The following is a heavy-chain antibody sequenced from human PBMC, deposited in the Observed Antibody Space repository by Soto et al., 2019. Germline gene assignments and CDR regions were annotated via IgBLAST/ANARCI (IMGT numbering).Heavy chain of an antibody. D-gene: IGHD4-17*01. CDR3: ARDFAASTGGGIEY. CDR1: GFTFTDYY. Sequence: QVQLVESGGDLVKPGGSLRLSCAASGFTFTDYYMAWVRQAPGKGLEWISYIGITGTPIYYADSVKGRFTISRDNARNSVFLQLDSLTADDTAIYYFARDFAASTGGGIEYCGKGTLVSVSS. CDR2: IGITGTPI. V-gene: IGHV3-11*01. J-gene: IGHJ4*02.